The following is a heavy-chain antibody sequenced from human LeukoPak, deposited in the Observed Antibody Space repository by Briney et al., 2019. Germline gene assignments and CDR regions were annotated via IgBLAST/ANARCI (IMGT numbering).Heavy chain of an antibody. D-gene: IGHD6-13*01. V-gene: IGHV7-4-1*02. CDR1: GYTFTNNA. CDR2: INTYTGNP. Sequence: GASVKVSCKASGYTFTNNAMNWVRQAPGHGPEWMGWINTYTGNPTYAQGFTGRFVLSLDSSVSTAYLQISGLKAEDTAVYYCARETKQARPGMPAGGIDYWGQGTLVTVSS. CDR3: ARETKQARPGMPAGGIDY. J-gene: IGHJ4*02.